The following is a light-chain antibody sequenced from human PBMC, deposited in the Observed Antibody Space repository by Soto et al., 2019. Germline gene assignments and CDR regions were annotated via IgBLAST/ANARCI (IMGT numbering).Light chain of an antibody. CDR2: DAS. CDR3: QQRASWPPFT. Sequence: EIVLAQSLATLSLSPGERATLSCRASQDISNFLAWYQQRPGQAPRLLIYDASNRATGIPARFSGSGSGTDFTLTIVGLEPEDFAIYYCQQRASWPPFTFGQGTKLEV. J-gene: IGKJ2*01. V-gene: IGKV3-11*01. CDR1: QDISNF.